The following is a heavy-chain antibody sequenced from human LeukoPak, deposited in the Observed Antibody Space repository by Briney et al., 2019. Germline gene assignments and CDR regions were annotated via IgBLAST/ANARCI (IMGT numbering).Heavy chain of an antibody. V-gene: IGHV4-61*02. CDR3: ARGRPYGDYFDY. CDR2: HNPSGTT. CDR1: GDSISRNIYY. D-gene: IGHD4-17*01. J-gene: IGHJ4*02. Sequence: SQTLSLTCTVSGDSISRNIYYWCWIRQSAGKGLEWIGRHNPSGTTSSNPSLKSRLTMSLDPSENKFSLKLSSVTPADTALYYCARGRPYGDYFDYWGQGSLVTVSS.